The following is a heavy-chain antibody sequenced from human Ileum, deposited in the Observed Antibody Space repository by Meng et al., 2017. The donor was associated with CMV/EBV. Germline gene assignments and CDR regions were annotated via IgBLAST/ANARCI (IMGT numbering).Heavy chain of an antibody. V-gene: IGHV4-4*07. CDR2: IYTSGTT. D-gene: IGHD3-10*01. CDR1: GGSIRNYY. Sequence: QGQLQESGPGLEKTSEILSLTCYVSGGSIRNYYWSWIRQPAGKGLEWIAHIYTSGTTNYNPSRKSRVTMSVDTSRNQFSLKLTSVTAADTAVYYCARNYGSGNWNFFHYWGQGTLVTVSS. J-gene: IGHJ4*02. CDR3: ARNYGSGNWNFFHY.